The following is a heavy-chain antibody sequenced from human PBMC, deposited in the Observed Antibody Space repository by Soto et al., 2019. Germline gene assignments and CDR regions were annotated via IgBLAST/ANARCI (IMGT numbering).Heavy chain of an antibody. J-gene: IGHJ6*02. Sequence: SLKISCKGSGYSFTSYWISWVRQMPGKGLEWMGRIDPSDSYTNYSPSFQGHVTISADKSISTAYLQWSSLKASDTAMYYCARTTESSSSHYYYYGMDVWGQGTTVTVSS. CDR2: IDPSDSYT. CDR3: ARTTESSSSHYYYYGMDV. D-gene: IGHD6-6*01. CDR1: GYSFTSYW. V-gene: IGHV5-10-1*01.